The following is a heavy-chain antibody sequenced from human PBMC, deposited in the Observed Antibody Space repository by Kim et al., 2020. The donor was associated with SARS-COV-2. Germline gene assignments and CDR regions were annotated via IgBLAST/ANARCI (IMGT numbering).Heavy chain of an antibody. CDR2: INHSGST. CDR1: GGSFSGYY. CDR3: ARGFQEITMIVVVHPIYYYGMDV. D-gene: IGHD3-22*01. Sequence: SETLSLTCAVYGGSFSGYYWSWIRQPPGKGLEWIGEINHSGSTNYNPSLKSRVTISVDTSKNQFSLKLSSVTAADTAVYYCARGFQEITMIVVVHPIYYYGMDVWGQGTTVTVSS. V-gene: IGHV4-34*01. J-gene: IGHJ6*02.